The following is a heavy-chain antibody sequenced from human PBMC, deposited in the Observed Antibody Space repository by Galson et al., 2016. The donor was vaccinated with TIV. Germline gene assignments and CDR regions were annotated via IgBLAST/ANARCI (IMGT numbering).Heavy chain of an antibody. CDR3: ARGRGYCSTTSCYMDY. D-gene: IGHD2-2*02. Sequence: SLRLSCAATGFSFSSYEMNWVRQAPGKGLKWVSYIIESGRTIHYADSVKGRFTISRDNAKNSLYLQMNSLRAEDTAVYYCARGRGYCSTTSCYMDYWGQGTLVTVSS. V-gene: IGHV3-48*03. CDR2: IIESGRTI. CDR1: GFSFSSYE. J-gene: IGHJ4*02.